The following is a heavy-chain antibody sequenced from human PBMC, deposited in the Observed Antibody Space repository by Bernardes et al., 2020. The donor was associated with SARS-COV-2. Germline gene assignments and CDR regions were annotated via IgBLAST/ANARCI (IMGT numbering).Heavy chain of an antibody. J-gene: IGHJ4*02. V-gene: IGHV3-33*01. CDR1: GFPFSSHG. Sequence: SLRLSCAASGFPFSSHGMHWVRQAPGGGLEWVAVIWFDGTNKQHADAVKGRFTISRDNSKNMLYLQMNSLKTEDTAVYYCARAGRNLDDFADFWGQGTLVTVSS. CDR3: ARAGRNLDDFADF. D-gene: IGHD2-21*02. CDR2: IWFDGTNK.